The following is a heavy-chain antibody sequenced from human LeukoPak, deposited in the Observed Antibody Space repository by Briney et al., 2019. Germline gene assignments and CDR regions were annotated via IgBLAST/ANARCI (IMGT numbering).Heavy chain of an antibody. J-gene: IGHJ4*02. CDR1: GFTFSSYA. CDR2: ISGSGGST. Sequence: GGSLRLSXAASGFTFSSYAMSWVRQAPGKGLEWVSAISGSGGSTYYADSVKGRFTISRDNSKNTLYLQMNSLRAEDTAVYYCAKDYRDYGGVFDYWGQGTLVTVSS. V-gene: IGHV3-23*01. CDR3: AKDYRDYGGVFDY. D-gene: IGHD4-17*01.